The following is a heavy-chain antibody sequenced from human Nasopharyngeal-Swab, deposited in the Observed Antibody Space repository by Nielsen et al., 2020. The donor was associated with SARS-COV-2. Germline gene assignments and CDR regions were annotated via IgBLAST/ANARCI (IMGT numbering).Heavy chain of an antibody. D-gene: IGHD3-10*01. CDR2: INSGGTTT. CDR3: ARRLVWFGEAHYYYYGMDV. V-gene: IGHV3-74*01. CDR1: GFSFRSYW. J-gene: IGHJ6*02. Sequence: GESLKISCAASGFSFRSYWMHWVRQAPGKGLVWVSCINSGGTTTRYADSVKGRFTVSRDNAKNTLYLEMNSLRADDTAVYYCARRLVWFGEAHYYYYGMDVWGQGTTVTVSS.